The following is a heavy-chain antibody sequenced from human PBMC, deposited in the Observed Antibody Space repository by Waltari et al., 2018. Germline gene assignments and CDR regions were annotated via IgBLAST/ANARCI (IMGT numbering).Heavy chain of an antibody. J-gene: IGHJ4*02. V-gene: IGHV3-7*01. D-gene: IGHD5-12*01. CDR1: GFTFSSYW. CDR3: ARALGWLTTRAFGY. CDR2: IKQDGSEK. Sequence: EVQLVESGGGLVQPGGSLRLSCAAYGFTFSSYWMSWVRQAPGKGLEWVANIKQDGSEKYYVDSVKGRFTISRDNAKNSLYLQMNSLRAEDTAVYYCARALGWLTTRAFGYWGQGTLVTVSS.